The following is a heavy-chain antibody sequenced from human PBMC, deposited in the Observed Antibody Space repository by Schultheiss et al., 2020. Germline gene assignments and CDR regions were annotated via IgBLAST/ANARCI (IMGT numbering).Heavy chain of an antibody. D-gene: IGHD4-23*01. Sequence: GESLKISCAASGFTFSSYWMNWVRQAPGKGLEYVSAISSNGGSTYYANSVKGRFTISRDNSKNTLYLQMGSLRAEDMAVYYCARAIYGGNSLYFDYWGQGTLVTVSS. CDR1: GFTFSSYW. V-gene: IGHV3-64*01. CDR3: ARAIYGGNSLYFDY. J-gene: IGHJ4*02. CDR2: ISSNGGST.